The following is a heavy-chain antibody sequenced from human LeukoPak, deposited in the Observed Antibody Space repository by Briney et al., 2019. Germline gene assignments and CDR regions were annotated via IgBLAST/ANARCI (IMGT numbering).Heavy chain of an antibody. CDR1: GGSISNYY. V-gene: IGHV4-59*01. CDR3: VRENFSSCWYGIIDY. Sequence: PSETLSLTCTVSGGSISNYYWSWIRQPPGKGLEWGGYIYYSGNTNYNTSLKRRVTISVETSKNQFSLKLSSVTAADTAVYYFVRENFSSCWYGIIDYWGQGTLVTVSS. CDR2: IYYSGNT. J-gene: IGHJ4*02. D-gene: IGHD6-19*01.